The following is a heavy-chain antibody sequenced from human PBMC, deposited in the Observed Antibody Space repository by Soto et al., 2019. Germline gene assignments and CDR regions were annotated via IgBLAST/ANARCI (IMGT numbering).Heavy chain of an antibody. CDR1: GYSFTSYW. CDR2: IYPGDSDT. Sequence: GESLKISCKGSGYSFTSYWIGWVRQMPGKGLEWMGIIYPGDSDTRYSPSFQGQVTISADKSISTAYLQWSSLKASDTAMYYCARRGYCSGGSCYSGYYYYYMDVWGKGTTVTVSS. V-gene: IGHV5-51*01. D-gene: IGHD2-15*01. J-gene: IGHJ6*03. CDR3: ARRGYCSGGSCYSGYYYYYMDV.